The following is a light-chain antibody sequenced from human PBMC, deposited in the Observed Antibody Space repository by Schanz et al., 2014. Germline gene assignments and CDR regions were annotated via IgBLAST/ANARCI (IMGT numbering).Light chain of an antibody. CDR2: AAS. CDR1: QGISNH. J-gene: IGKJ1*01. CDR3: QKYNGAPWT. Sequence: DIQMTQSPSSLSASVGDRVTITCRASQGISNHLAWYQQKAGKVPKLLIYAASILHSGVPSRFSGSGSGTDFTLTISSLQPEDVATYYCQKYNGAPWTFGQGTKVEIK. V-gene: IGKV1-27*01.